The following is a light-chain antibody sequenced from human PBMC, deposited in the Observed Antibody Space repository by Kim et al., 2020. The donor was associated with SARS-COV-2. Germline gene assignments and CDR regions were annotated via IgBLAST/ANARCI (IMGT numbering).Light chain of an antibody. V-gene: IGKV3-20*01. CDR3: QYYDDWYT. CDR2: GAF. CDR1: QSVSSSY. J-gene: IGKJ2*01. Sequence: SLSPGESATFSCRASQSVSSSYLAWYLQKPGQAPRLLIYGAFNRASGIPDRFSGSGSGTDFTLTISRLEPDDFAVFYCQYYDDWYTFGQGTKLEI.